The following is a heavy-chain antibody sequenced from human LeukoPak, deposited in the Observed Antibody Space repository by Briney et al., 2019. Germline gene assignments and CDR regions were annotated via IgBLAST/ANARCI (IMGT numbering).Heavy chain of an antibody. J-gene: IGHJ3*02. D-gene: IGHD3-9*01. Sequence: GGSLRLSCAASGFTFSDHYMDWVRQAPGKGLEWVSSISTSSSYIYYADSVKGRFTISRDNSKNTLYLQMNSLRAEDTAVYYCAKDSSLFILVKLAFDIWGQGTMVTVSS. CDR1: GFTFSDHY. CDR2: ISTSSSYI. V-gene: IGHV3-21*01. CDR3: AKDSSLFILVKLAFDI.